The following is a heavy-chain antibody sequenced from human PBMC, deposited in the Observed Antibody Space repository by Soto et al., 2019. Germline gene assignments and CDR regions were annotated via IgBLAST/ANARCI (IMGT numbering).Heavy chain of an antibody. Sequence: SETLSLTCTVSGGSISSYYWSWIRQPPGKGLEWIGYIYYSGSTNYNPSLKSRVTISVDTSKNQFSLKLSSVTAADTAVYYCARVGRSNHIDYWGQGTLVTVSS. J-gene: IGHJ4*02. V-gene: IGHV4-59*01. CDR1: GGSISSYY. CDR3: ARVGRSNHIDY. CDR2: IYYSGST. D-gene: IGHD4-4*01.